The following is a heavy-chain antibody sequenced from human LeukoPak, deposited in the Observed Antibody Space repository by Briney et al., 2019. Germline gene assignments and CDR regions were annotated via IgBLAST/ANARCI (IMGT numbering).Heavy chain of an antibody. J-gene: IGHJ6*03. CDR2: INHSGST. Sequence: SETLSLTCAVYGGSFSGYYWSWLGQPPGKGLEWIGEINHSGSTNYNPSLMSRGTISVDTSNNQFSLKLSSVTAAGTAVYYCARGVRYYYGSGSYYLYYYYYYMDVWGKGTTVTVSS. CDR1: GGSFSGYY. V-gene: IGHV4-34*01. D-gene: IGHD3-10*01. CDR3: ARGVRYYYGSGSYYLYYYYYYMDV.